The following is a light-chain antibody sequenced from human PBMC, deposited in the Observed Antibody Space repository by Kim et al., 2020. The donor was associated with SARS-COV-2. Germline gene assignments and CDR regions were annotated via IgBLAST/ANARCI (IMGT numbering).Light chain of an antibody. V-gene: IGLV3-1*01. CDR1: NLGDKF. J-gene: IGLJ2*01. CDR2: QDD. Sequence: SYELTQPPSESVSPGQTISIPCSGDNLGDKFVSWYQQRPGQSPVLVIYQDDKRPSGIPERFSGSNSGNTATLTISGTQALDEGDYYCQAWDSSAVIFGGGTQLTV. CDR3: QAWDSSAVI.